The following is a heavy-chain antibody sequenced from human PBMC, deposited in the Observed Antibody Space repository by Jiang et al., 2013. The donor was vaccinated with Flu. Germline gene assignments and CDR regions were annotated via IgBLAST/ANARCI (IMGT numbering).Heavy chain of an antibody. CDR1: GGSISSSSHY. CDR2: MYYSGST. V-gene: IGHV4-39*01. Sequence: GLVKPSETLSLTCTVSGGSISSSSHYWGWIRQPPGKGLEWIGTMYYSGSTYYNPSLKSRVTIIVDTSKNQFSLKLSSVTAADTAVYYCARQLAYDYGSGSYIEYWGQGTLVTVSS. J-gene: IGHJ4*02. D-gene: IGHD3-10*01. CDR3: ARQLAYDYGSGSYIEY.